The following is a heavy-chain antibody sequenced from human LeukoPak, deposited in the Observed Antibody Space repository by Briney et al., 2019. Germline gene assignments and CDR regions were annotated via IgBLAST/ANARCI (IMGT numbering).Heavy chain of an antibody. CDR1: GFTLSSYW. CDR2: IDSFGGNT. J-gene: IGHJ6*02. CDR3: ARDLSYGMDV. Sequence: GGSLRLSCAASGFTLSSYWMHWVRQAPGKGLVWVSYIDSFGGNTNYADSVRGRFTISRDNAENTLYLQMNSLRAEDTAVYFCARDLSYGMDVWGQGTTVTVSS. V-gene: IGHV3-74*01.